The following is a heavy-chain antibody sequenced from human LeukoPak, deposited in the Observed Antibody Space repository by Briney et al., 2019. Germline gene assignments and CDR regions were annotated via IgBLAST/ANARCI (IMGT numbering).Heavy chain of an antibody. CDR2: IYYSGST. CDR3: ARLAAAGEGLFYY. V-gene: IGHV4-59*08. J-gene: IGHJ4*02. CDR1: GGSISSYY. Sequence: SETLSLTCTVSGGSISSYYWSWIRQPPGKGLEWIGYIYYSGSTNYNPSLKSRVTISVDASKNLFSLKLSSVTAAGTAVYYCARLAAAGEGLFYYWGQGTLVTVSS. D-gene: IGHD6-13*01.